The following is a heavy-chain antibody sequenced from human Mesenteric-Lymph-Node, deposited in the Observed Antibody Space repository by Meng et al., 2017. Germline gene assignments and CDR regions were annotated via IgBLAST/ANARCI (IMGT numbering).Heavy chain of an antibody. D-gene: IGHD3-16*01. CDR3: ARYGGNGHSKWFDY. J-gene: IGHJ4*02. CDR1: GYTFTSKG. CDR2: INAYNGDS. Sequence: QVQLVQSGAEGREPGAPVKVSCKASGYTFTSKGISWLRQAPGQGLEWMGWINAYNGDSNSAHNLRGKITLTTDPSTSTAYMELRSLRSEDTAVYYCARYGGNGHSKWFDYWGQGTLVTVSS. V-gene: IGHV1-18*01.